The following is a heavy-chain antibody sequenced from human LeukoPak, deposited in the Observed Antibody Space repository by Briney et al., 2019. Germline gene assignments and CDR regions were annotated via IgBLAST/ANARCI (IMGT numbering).Heavy chain of an antibody. D-gene: IGHD3-22*01. J-gene: IGHJ5*02. CDR1: GYTFTGYY. Sequence: GASVKVSCKASGYTFTGYYMHWVRQAPGQGLEWMGWINPNSGGTNYAQEFQGRVTMTRDTSISTAYMELSRLRSDDTAVYYCARARTMIVVVSGGYNWFDPWGQGTLVTVSS. CDR2: INPNSGGT. V-gene: IGHV1-2*02. CDR3: ARARTMIVVVSGGYNWFDP.